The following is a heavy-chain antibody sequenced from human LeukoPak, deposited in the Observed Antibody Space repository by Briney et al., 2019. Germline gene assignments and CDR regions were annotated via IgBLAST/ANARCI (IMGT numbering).Heavy chain of an antibody. Sequence: PGGSLRLSCAASGFTFSSYAMHWARQAPGKGLEWVAVISYDGSNKYYADSVKGRFTISRDNSKNTLYLQMNSLRAEDTAVYYCARGYGSGSYLDYWGQGTLVTVSS. J-gene: IGHJ4*02. V-gene: IGHV3-30*04. D-gene: IGHD3-10*01. CDR2: ISYDGSNK. CDR3: ARGYGSGSYLDY. CDR1: GFTFSSYA.